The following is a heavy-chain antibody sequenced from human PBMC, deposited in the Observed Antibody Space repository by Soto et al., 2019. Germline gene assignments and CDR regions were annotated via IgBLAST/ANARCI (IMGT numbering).Heavy chain of an antibody. J-gene: IGHJ4*02. CDR2: IKTKAHGETT. CDR1: GFIISGAW. Sequence: EVQLVESGGGLVKPGGSLRLSCAASGFIISGAWMNWVRQAPGKGLEWVGRIKTKAHGETTDYAAPVKGRFTISRDDSENTLSLQMSSLKIDYTAVYFCTTGSVEGYWGQGTLVTVSS. D-gene: IGHD1-26*01. V-gene: IGHV3-15*07. CDR3: TTGSVEGY.